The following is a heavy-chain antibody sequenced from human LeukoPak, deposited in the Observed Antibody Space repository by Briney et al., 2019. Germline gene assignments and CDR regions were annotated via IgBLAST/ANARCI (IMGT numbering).Heavy chain of an antibody. V-gene: IGHV3-48*03. J-gene: IGHJ5*02. CDR1: GFTFSSYE. CDR3: AREARLRYFDWLFFNWFDP. CDR2: ISSSGSTI. D-gene: IGHD3-9*01. Sequence: QTGGSLRPSCAASGFTFSSYEMNWVRQAPGKGLEWVSYISSSGSTIYYADSVKGRFTISRDNAKNSLYLQMNSLRAEDTAVYYCAREARLRYFDWLFFNWFDPWGQGTLVTVSS.